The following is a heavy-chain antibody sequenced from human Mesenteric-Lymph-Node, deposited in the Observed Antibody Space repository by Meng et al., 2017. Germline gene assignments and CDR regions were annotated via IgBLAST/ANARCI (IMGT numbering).Heavy chain of an antibody. D-gene: IGHD2-21*02. CDR3: AKSSLHAGTLYFDS. CDR2: VNAASGNT. J-gene: IGHJ4*02. Sequence: QVQLVQSGAEVKHPGASVKVSCKTSGYSFTTYGIHWVRKAPGQSLEWMGWVNAASGNTRYSQKFQDRVTINRDTSASSAYMEVSSLRSEDTAVYYCAKSSLHAGTLYFDSWGQGTLVTVSS. CDR1: GYSFTTYG. V-gene: IGHV1-3*01.